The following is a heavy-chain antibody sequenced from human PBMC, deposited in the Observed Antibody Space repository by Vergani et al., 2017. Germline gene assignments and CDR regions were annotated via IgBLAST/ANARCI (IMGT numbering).Heavy chain of an antibody. D-gene: IGHD2-2*01. CDR3: ARRSRGDIVVVPAATDAFDI. CDR1: GGSVSSGSYY. V-gene: IGHV4-61*01. CDR2: IYYSGST. Sequence: QVQLQESGPGLVKHSETLSLTCTVSGGSVSSGSYYWSWFRQPPGKGLEWIGFIYYSGSTYYNPSLKSRVTISVDTSKNQFSLKLSSVTAADTAVYYCARRSRGDIVVVPAATDAFDIWGQGTMVTVSS. J-gene: IGHJ3*02.